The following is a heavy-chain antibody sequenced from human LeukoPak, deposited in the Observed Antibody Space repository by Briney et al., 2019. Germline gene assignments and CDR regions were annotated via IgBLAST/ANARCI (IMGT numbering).Heavy chain of an antibody. CDR1: GYTFTSYG. CDR2: ISAYNGNT. J-gene: IGHJ6*02. D-gene: IGHD3-22*01. Sequence: ASVKVSCKASGYTFTSYGISWVRQAPGQGLEWMGWISAYNGNTNYAQKLQGRVTMTTDTSTSTAYMELRSLRSDDTAVYYCARSDYYDSSGYYPWDYYYGMDVWGQGTTVTVSS. V-gene: IGHV1-18*01. CDR3: ARSDYYDSSGYYPWDYYYGMDV.